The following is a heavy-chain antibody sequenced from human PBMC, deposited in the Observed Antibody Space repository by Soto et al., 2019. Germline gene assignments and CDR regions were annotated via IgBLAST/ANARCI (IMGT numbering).Heavy chain of an antibody. CDR2: IYYSGST. CDR3: ARGSIAAAGKNWFDP. V-gene: IGHV4-59*01. D-gene: IGHD6-13*01. CDR1: GGSISRYD. Sequence: SETLSLTWTVSGGSISRYDWSWIRQPPGKGLEWIGYIYYSGSTTYNPSLKSRVTISVDTSKNQFSLKLSSVTAADTAVYYCARGSIAAAGKNWFDPWGQGTLVTVSS. J-gene: IGHJ5*02.